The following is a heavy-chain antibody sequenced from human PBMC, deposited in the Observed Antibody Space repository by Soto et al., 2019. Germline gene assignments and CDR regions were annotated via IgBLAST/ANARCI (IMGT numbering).Heavy chain of an antibody. CDR2: IYYSGST. J-gene: IGHJ3*02. CDR1: GGSISSYY. V-gene: IGHV4-59*08. Sequence: SETLSLTCTVSGGSISSYYWSWIRQPPGKGLEWIGYIYYSGSTNYNPSLKSRVTISVDTSKNQFSLKLSSVTAADTAVYYCVLAIRDAFDIWGQGTMVTVSS. D-gene: IGHD3-3*02. CDR3: VLAIRDAFDI.